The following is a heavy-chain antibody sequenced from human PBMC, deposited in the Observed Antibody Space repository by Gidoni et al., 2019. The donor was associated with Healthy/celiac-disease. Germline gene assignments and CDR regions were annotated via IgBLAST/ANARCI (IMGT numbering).Heavy chain of an antibody. J-gene: IGHJ4*02. CDR1: GFTFSNAW. CDR3: TTDLWQWLVLVY. CDR2: IKSKTDGGTT. Sequence: EVQLVESGGGLVKPGGSLRLSCAASGFTFSNAWMSWVRQAPGKGLEWVGRIKSKTDGGTTDYAAPVKGRFTISRDDSKNTLYLQMNSLKTEDTAVYYCTTDLWQWLVLVYWGQGTLVTVSS. V-gene: IGHV3-15*01. D-gene: IGHD6-19*01.